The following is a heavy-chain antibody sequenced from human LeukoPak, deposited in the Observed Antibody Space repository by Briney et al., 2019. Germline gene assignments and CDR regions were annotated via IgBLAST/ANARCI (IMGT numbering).Heavy chain of an antibody. Sequence: PGGSLRLSCAASGFTFSSYSMNWVRQAPGKGLEWVSSISSSSSYIYYADSVKGRFTISRDNAKNSLYLQMNSLRAEDTAVYYCARVTPHIVVVVAARSYYYYMDVWGKGTTVTVSS. D-gene: IGHD2-15*01. CDR3: ARVTPHIVVVVAARSYYYYMDV. CDR1: GFTFSSYS. CDR2: ISSSSSYI. J-gene: IGHJ6*03. V-gene: IGHV3-21*04.